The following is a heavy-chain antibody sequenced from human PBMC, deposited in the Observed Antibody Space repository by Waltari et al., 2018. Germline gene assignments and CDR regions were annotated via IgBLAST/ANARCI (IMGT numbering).Heavy chain of an antibody. J-gene: IGHJ4*02. D-gene: IGHD3-10*01. CDR1: GFTFSNYR. Sequence: EVHLVESGGGLVKPGGSLRLSCAASGFTFSNYRMNWVRQAPGKGLWWVSSISSTSSYIYYEDSVKGRFTSSRDNAKNSLYLQRNSLRAEDTAVYYCATEVLYGSGSSNSYFDYWGQGTLVTVSS. V-gene: IGHV3-21*01. CDR2: ISSTSSYI. CDR3: ATEVLYGSGSSNSYFDY.